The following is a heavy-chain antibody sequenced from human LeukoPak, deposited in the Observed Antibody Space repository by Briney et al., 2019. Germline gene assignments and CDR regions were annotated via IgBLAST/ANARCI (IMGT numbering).Heavy chain of an antibody. CDR3: AIYGDWTSGNSWFDP. V-gene: IGHV1-18*01. J-gene: IGHJ5*02. CDR2: ISAYNGNT. D-gene: IGHD4-17*01. Sequence: ASVKVSCKASGYTFTSYGISWVRQAPGQGLEWMGWISAYNGNTNYAQKLQGRVTMTTDTSTSTAYMELRSLRSDDTAVYYCAIYGDWTSGNSWFDPWGQGTLVTVSS. CDR1: GYTFTSYG.